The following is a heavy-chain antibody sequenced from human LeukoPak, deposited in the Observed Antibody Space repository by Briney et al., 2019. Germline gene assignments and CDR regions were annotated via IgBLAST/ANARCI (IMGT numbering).Heavy chain of an antibody. Sequence: PSGTLALTCSVSGCSINNYYWDWLRQPPGKGLEWIGYIFSSGLTKYNPSLKSRVTISVDTSNNQFSLKLNSVTAADTALYYCARGESYFAYWGQGALVTVSS. CDR2: IFSSGLT. CDR1: GCSINNYY. CDR3: ARGESYFAY. V-gene: IGHV4-59*01. J-gene: IGHJ4*02.